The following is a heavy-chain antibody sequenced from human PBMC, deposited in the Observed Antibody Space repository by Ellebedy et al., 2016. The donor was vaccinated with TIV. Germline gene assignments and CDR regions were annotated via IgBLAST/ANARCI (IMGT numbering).Heavy chain of an antibody. D-gene: IGHD5-12*01. CDR1: GYTFTSYY. J-gene: IGHJ6*02. CDR2: INPSGGST. Sequence: ASVKVSCKASGYTFTSYYIHWVRQAPGQGLEWMGIINPSGGSTRYAQKLQGRVTMTRDTSTSTVYMELSSLRSEDSAVYYCATQGGYDPDYYFYGMDVWGQGTTVTVSS. V-gene: IGHV1-46*01. CDR3: ATQGGYDPDYYFYGMDV.